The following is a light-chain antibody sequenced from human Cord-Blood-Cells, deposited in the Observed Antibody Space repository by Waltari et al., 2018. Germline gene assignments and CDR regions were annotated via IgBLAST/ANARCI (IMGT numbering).Light chain of an antibody. CDR2: GAS. CDR3: QQYGSSPLT. V-gene: IGKV3-20*01. J-gene: IGKJ4*01. Sequence: DIVLTQSPGTLSFSPGERATLSCRARQSVSSSYLAWYQQKPGQAPRLLIYGASSRATGIPDRFSGSGSGTDFTLTISRLEPEDFAVYYCQQYGSSPLTFGGGTKVEIK. CDR1: QSVSSSY.